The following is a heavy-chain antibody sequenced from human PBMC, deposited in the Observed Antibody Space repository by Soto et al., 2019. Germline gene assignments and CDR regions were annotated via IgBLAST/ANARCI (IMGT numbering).Heavy chain of an antibody. D-gene: IGHD6-13*01. Sequence: QVQLVQSGAEVKRPGASLKVSCKASGYVFNHYAINWVRQAPGQGLEWMGWLAPFNGKTSSLQKLQDRMSMTIDTXTXXAYLELNSLTSDDTGVYFCAREGGSSTYYPLELDYWGQGTQVTVSS. CDR3: AREGGSSTYYPLELDY. CDR2: LAPFNGKT. J-gene: IGHJ4*02. V-gene: IGHV1-18*04. CDR1: GYVFNHYA.